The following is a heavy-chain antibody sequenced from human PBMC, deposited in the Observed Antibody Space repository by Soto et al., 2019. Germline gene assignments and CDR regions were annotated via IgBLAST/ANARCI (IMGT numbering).Heavy chain of an antibody. CDR2: IYTSGST. CDR3: ARDRCSGGSCYDGDFDY. V-gene: IGHV4-4*07. Sequence: SETLSLTCIVSGGSISGYYWNWIRQPAGKGLEWIGRIYTSGSTDYNPSLKSRVTMSVDTSKNQFSLKLSSVTAADTAMYYCARDRCSGGSCYDGDFDYWGQVTLVPVSS. D-gene: IGHD2-15*01. J-gene: IGHJ4*02. CDR1: GGSISGYY.